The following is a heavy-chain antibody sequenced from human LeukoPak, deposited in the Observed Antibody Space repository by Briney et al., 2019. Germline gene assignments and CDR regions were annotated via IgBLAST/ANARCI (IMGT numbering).Heavy chain of an antibody. CDR2: ISDSRTST. CDR1: GFTFSSYA. CDR3: AQFGRGMAVGDY. D-gene: IGHD2-8*01. V-gene: IGHV3-23*01. J-gene: IGHJ4*02. Sequence: GGSLRLSCVASGFTFSSYAMSWVRQAPGKGLEWVSAISDSRTSTYYADSVKGRFTISRDNSKNTLYLQMNSLRAADTAVYYCAQFGRGMAVGDYWGQGTLVTVSS.